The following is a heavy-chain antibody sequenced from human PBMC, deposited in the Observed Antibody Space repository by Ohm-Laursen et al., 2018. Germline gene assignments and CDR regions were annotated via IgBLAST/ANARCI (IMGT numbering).Heavy chain of an antibody. V-gene: IGHV4-34*01. D-gene: IGHD6-19*01. Sequence: SDTLSLTCAVYGGSFSGYYWNWIRQPPGQGLEWIGEINHSRSTKYNSSFKSRVTISVDTSKNQFSLKLSSVTAADTAVYYCARGYSGWWGRIDYWGQGILVTVSS. CDR1: GGSFSGYY. CDR3: ARGYSGWWGRIDY. J-gene: IGHJ4*02. CDR2: INHSRST.